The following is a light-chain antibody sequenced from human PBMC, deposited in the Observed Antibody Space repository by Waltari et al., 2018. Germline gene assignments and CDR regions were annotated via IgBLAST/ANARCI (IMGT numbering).Light chain of an antibody. Sequence: DIQMTQSPSILSASVGDRVTITCRASQSISSSLAWYQQKPGRAPRLLIYDASTLESGVPLRFSGSGSGTEFTLTISKLQPDDFATYFCQHYSPYSWTFGQGTKVEIK. J-gene: IGKJ1*01. CDR1: QSISSS. CDR3: QHYSPYSWT. V-gene: IGKV1-5*01. CDR2: DAS.